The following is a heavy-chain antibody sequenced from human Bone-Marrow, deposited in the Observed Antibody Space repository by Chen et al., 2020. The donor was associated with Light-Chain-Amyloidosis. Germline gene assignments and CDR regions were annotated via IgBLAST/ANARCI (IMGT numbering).Heavy chain of an antibody. J-gene: IGHJ4*02. D-gene: IGHD5-18*01. CDR2: INPNSGGT. CDR1: GYTFTGYY. Sequence: QVQLVQSGAEVKRPGASVKVSCKASGYTFTGYYIHWVRQAPGQGLEWMGWINPNSGGTNYAQNFQGRVTMTRDTSISTAYMELSRLRFDDTAVYYCARGPLNYGYEFLDYWGQGTLVTVSS. CDR3: ARGPLNYGYEFLDY. V-gene: IGHV1-2*02.